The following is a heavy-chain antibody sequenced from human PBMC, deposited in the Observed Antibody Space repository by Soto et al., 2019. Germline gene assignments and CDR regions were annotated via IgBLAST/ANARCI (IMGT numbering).Heavy chain of an antibody. CDR3: AGAELLWCGESPAASYYGMDV. V-gene: IGHV1-18*01. CDR2: ISAYNGNT. D-gene: IGHD3-10*01. J-gene: IGHJ6*02. CDR1: GYTFTSYG. Sequence: QVQLVQSGAEVKKPGASVKVSCKASGYTFTSYGSSWVRQAPGQGLEWMGWISAYNGNTNYAQKLQGRVTMTTDTSTSTAYMELRSLRSDDTAVYYCAGAELLWCGESPAASYYGMDVWGQGTTVTVSS.